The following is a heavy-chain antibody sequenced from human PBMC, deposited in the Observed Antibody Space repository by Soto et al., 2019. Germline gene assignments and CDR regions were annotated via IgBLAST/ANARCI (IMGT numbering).Heavy chain of an antibody. V-gene: IGHV4-31*03. CDR2: IYYSGST. Sequence: QVQLQESGPGLVKPSQTLSLTCTVSGGSISSGGYYWNWIRQHPGKGREGFGYIYYSGSTYYNPSHKYRRTISVDTSNNQFSLKRTSVTAADTAVYYCASSVTPGGQGTLLTVSS. D-gene: IGHD3-10*01. J-gene: IGHJ5*02. CDR1: GGSISSGGYY. CDR3: ASSVTP.